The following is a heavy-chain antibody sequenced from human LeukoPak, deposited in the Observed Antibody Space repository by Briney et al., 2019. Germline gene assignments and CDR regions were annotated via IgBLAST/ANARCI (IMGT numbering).Heavy chain of an antibody. J-gene: IGHJ4*02. CDR2: INPNSGGT. CDR1: GYTFTGYY. D-gene: IGHD5-12*01. Sequence: ASVKVSCKASGYTFTGYYMHWVRQAPGQGLEWMGWINPNSGGTNYAQKFQGRVTMTRDTSLSTAYMELTRLRSDDTAVHYCARGSAYVFRTLDYWGQGTLVTVSS. CDR3: ARGSAYVFRTLDY. V-gene: IGHV1-2*02.